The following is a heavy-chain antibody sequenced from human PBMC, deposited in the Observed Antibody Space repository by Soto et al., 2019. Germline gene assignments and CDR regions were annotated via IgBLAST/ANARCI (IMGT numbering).Heavy chain of an antibody. Sequence: QVQLVESGGGVVQPGRSLRLSCAASGFTFSSYGMHWVRQAPGKGLEWVAVIWYDGSNKYYADSVKGRFTISRDNSKNTLYLQMNSLRAEDTAVYYCARVTRRYSSSWYQNPTAWFDPWGQGTLVTVSS. CDR1: GFTFSSYG. D-gene: IGHD6-13*01. CDR3: ARVTRRYSSSWYQNPTAWFDP. CDR2: IWYDGSNK. V-gene: IGHV3-33*01. J-gene: IGHJ5*02.